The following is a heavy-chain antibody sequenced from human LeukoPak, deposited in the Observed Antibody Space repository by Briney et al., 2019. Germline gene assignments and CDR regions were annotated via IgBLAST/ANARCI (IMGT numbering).Heavy chain of an antibody. J-gene: IGHJ4*02. Sequence: GRSLRLSCAASGFPFSSYWMTWVRQAPGKGLEWVANIKQDGSKKSYVDSVKGRFTISRDNAKNSLYLQMNSLRAEDTAIYYCTRVGYIDEGIDYWGQGTLVTVSS. D-gene: IGHD5-24*01. CDR2: IKQDGSKK. CDR3: TRVGYIDEGIDY. V-gene: IGHV3-7*04. CDR1: GFPFSSYW.